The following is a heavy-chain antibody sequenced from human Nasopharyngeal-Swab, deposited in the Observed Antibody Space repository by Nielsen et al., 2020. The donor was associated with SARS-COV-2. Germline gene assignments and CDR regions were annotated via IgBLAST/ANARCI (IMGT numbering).Heavy chain of an antibody. CDR1: GGSISSGGYY. V-gene: IGHV4-31*03. D-gene: IGHD5-12*01. CDR3: AREVSGYANYYYYMDV. Sequence: SETLSLTCTVSGGSISSGGYYWSWIRQHPGKGLEWIGYIYYSGSTYYNPSLKSRVTISVDTSKNQFSLKLSSVTAADTAVYYCAREVSGYANYYYYMDVWGKGTTVTVSS. CDR2: IYYSGST. J-gene: IGHJ6*03.